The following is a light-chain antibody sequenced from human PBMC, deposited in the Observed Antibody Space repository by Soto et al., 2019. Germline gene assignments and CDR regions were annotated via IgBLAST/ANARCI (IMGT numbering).Light chain of an antibody. CDR1: RTIGTN. Sequence: IVMTQSPATVSASPGESASLSCRARRTIGTNLGWYQQKPGQAPRLLISKTSTRTTGVPARFSGSGSGTEFTLTITSLQSEDIAVYYCQQYADWPLTFGGGTKVDIK. V-gene: IGKV3-15*01. CDR2: KTS. J-gene: IGKJ4*01. CDR3: QQYADWPLT.